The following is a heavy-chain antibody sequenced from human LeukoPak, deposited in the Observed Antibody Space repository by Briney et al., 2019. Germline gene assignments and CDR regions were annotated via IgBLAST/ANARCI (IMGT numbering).Heavy chain of an antibody. V-gene: IGHV3-30*04. CDR1: GFTFSNYA. J-gene: IGHJ6*04. Sequence: GRSLRLSCAASGFTFSNYAMNWVRQAPGKGLEWVAVLSHDAKNKFYAGSVKGRFTISRDNSKNTLDLQMNSLRPEDTAVYYCARDRDRDIIGDGMDVWGKGTTVTVSS. D-gene: IGHD2-15*01. CDR3: ARDRDRDIIGDGMDV. CDR2: LSHDAKNK.